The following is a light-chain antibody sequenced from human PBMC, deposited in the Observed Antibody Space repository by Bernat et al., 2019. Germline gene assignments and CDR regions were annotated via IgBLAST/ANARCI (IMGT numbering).Light chain of an antibody. V-gene: IGLV2-23*02. CDR3: CSFAVGTTYV. J-gene: IGLJ1*01. Sequence: QSALTQPASVSGSPGQSITISCTGTSSDVGSYNLFSWYQQHPGKAPKLMINEVSNRPSGVSNRFSGSKSGNTASLTISGLQAEDEADYYCCSFAVGTTYVFGTGTKVTVL. CDR1: SSDVGSYNL. CDR2: EVS.